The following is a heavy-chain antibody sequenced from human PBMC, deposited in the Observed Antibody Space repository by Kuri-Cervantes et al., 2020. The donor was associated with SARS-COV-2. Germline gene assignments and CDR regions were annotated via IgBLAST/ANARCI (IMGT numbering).Heavy chain of an antibody. J-gene: IGHJ6*03. V-gene: IGHV4-38-2*02. Sequence: GSLRLSCTVSGYSISSGYYWGWIRQPPGKGLEWIGSIYHSGSTYYNPSLKSRVTISVDTSKSQFSLKLNSVTAADTAVYYCARDSRSYYQVLLDHYYYSYMDVWGKGTTVTVSS. D-gene: IGHD1-26*01. CDR2: IYHSGST. CDR3: ARDSRSYYQVLLDHYYYSYMDV. CDR1: GYSISSGYY.